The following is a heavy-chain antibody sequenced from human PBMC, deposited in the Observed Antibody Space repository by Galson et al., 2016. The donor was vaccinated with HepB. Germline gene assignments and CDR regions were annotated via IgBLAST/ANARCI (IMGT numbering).Heavy chain of an antibody. CDR3: ARYGEPLGYCSGGSCSYDY. D-gene: IGHD2-15*01. V-gene: IGHV1-69*02. Sequence: SVKVSCKASGETFKTKTISWVRQAPGQGLEWMGRIIPNVGRTNYAHKFHGKVTITADKSTSTVYMELISLTSEDSAVYYCARYGEPLGYCSGGSCSYDYWGQGTLVTVSS. CDR2: IIPNVGRT. CDR1: GETFKTKT. J-gene: IGHJ4*02.